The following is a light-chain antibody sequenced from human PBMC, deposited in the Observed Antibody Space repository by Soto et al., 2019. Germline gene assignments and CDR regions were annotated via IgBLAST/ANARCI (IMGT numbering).Light chain of an antibody. Sequence: EIVMTQSHDTLSMSQGERATLFCRASQSVSSNLAWYQQKPGPAPRLLIYGTSTRATGILARSSGSGSGTAFTLTISSLQSEDFAIYCCQHYNNWPRTFGQGAKVDTK. CDR3: QHYNNWPRT. J-gene: IGKJ1*01. CDR2: GTS. CDR1: QSVSSN. V-gene: IGKV3-15*01.